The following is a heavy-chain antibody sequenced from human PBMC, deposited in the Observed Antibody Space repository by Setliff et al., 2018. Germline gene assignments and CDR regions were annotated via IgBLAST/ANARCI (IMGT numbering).Heavy chain of an antibody. CDR1: GFTFSAHY. V-gene: IGHV3-11*04. Sequence: GVLRLSCAASGFTFSAHYMDWLRQAPGKGLEWVSGIGGRGISTYYADSVKGRFIISRDNVKNSLFLQMNSLRAEDTAVYYCVRDLHWGFDYWGLGTLVTVSS. CDR3: VRDLHWGFDY. J-gene: IGHJ4*02. CDR2: IGGRGIST. D-gene: IGHD7-27*01.